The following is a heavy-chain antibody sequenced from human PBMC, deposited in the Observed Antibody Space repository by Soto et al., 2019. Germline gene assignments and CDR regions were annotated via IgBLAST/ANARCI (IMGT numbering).Heavy chain of an antibody. Sequence: GASVKVSCKASGYTFTSYGISWVRQAPGQGLERMGWISAYNGNTNYAQKLQGRVTMTTDTSTSTAYMELRSLRSDDTAVYYCARDLLAGSSAAAGTIWFDPWGQGTLVTVSS. CDR2: ISAYNGNT. V-gene: IGHV1-18*01. J-gene: IGHJ5*02. D-gene: IGHD6-13*01. CDR3: ARDLLAGSSAAAGTIWFDP. CDR1: GYTFTSYG.